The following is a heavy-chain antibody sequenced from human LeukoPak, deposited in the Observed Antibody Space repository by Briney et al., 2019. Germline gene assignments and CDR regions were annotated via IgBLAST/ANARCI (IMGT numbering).Heavy chain of an antibody. CDR2: INWNGGKT. Sequence: GGSLRLSCAASGFTFDDYGMSWVRQAPGKGLEWVSGINWNGGKTGYADSVKGRFTISRDNAKSSLYLQMNSLRAEDTALYYCARAYSGYENYYYYYYMDVWGKGTTVTVSS. D-gene: IGHD5-12*01. V-gene: IGHV3-20*04. CDR1: GFTFDDYG. CDR3: ARAYSGYENYYYYYYMDV. J-gene: IGHJ6*03.